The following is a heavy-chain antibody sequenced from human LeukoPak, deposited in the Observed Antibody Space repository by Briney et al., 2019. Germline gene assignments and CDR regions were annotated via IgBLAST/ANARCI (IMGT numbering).Heavy chain of an antibody. V-gene: IGHV3-11*05. Sequence: PGGSLRLSCAASGFTVSDYYMSWIRQAPGKGLEWVSYISSSSSYTNYADSVKGRFTISRDNSKNTLYLQMNRLRAEDTAVYYCARDSSDGRQDYWGQGTLVTVSS. J-gene: IGHJ4*02. CDR2: ISSSSSYT. CDR3: ARDSSDGRQDY. CDR1: GFTVSDYY. D-gene: IGHD2-15*01.